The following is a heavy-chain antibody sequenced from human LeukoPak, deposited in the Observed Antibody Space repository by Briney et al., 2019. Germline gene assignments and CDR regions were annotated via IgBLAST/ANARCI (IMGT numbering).Heavy chain of an antibody. J-gene: IGHJ4*02. CDR3: ARELAVAGTGNMYFDY. Sequence: GGSLRLSCAASGFTFSDYYMSWIRQAPGKGLEWVSYISSSGSTIYYADSVKGRFTISRDNAKNSLYLQMNSLRAEDTAVYYCARELAVAGTGNMYFDYWGQGTLVTVSS. D-gene: IGHD6-19*01. CDR2: ISSSGSTI. CDR1: GFTFSDYY. V-gene: IGHV3-11*01.